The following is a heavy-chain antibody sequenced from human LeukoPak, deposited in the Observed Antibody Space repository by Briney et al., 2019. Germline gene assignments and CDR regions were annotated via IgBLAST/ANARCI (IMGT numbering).Heavy chain of an antibody. V-gene: IGHV4-59*08. Sequence: SETLSLTCTVSGGSISSYYWSWIRQPPGKGLEWIGYIYYSGSTNYNPSLKSRVTISVDTFKNQFSLKLSSVTAADTAVYYCARRIITMVRGVINNWFDPWGQGTLVTVSS. J-gene: IGHJ5*02. CDR2: IYYSGST. CDR3: ARRIITMVRGVINNWFDP. CDR1: GGSISSYY. D-gene: IGHD3-10*01.